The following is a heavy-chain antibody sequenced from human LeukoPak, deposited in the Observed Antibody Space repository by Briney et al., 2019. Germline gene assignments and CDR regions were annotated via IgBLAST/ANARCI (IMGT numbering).Heavy chain of an antibody. CDR1: GYTFTGYY. Sequence: ASVKVSCKASGYTFTGYYMHWVRQAPGQGLEWMGWISAYNGNTNYAQKLQGRVTMTTDTSTSTAYMELRSLRSDDTAVYYCARTRRDDRGYSYGYDYWGQGTLVTVSS. CDR2: ISAYNGNT. CDR3: ARTRRDDRGYSYGYDY. D-gene: IGHD5-18*01. J-gene: IGHJ4*02. V-gene: IGHV1-18*04.